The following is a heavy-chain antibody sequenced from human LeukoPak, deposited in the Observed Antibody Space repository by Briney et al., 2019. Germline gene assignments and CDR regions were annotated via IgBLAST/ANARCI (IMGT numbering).Heavy chain of an antibody. D-gene: IGHD1-1*01. CDR1: GFFFSDYV. CDR3: ARARRTGYAFGPQAD. Sequence: GGSLRLSCAASGFFFSDYVMHWVRQAPGKGLEWVTVISFDSTSRYYADSVKGRFTISRDNSKNTLYLQIDSLRNEDTAMYYCARARRTGYAFGPQADWGQGTLVTVSS. CDR2: ISFDSTSR. J-gene: IGHJ4*02. V-gene: IGHV3-30*04.